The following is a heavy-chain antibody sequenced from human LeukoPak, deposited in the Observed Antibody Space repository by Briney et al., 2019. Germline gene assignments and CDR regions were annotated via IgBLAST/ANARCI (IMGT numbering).Heavy chain of an antibody. J-gene: IGHJ4*02. CDR1: GGSISSGGYS. Sequence: SETLSLTCAVSGGSISSGGYSWSWIRQPPGKGLEWIGYIYYSGSTYYNPSLKSRVTISVDTSKNQFSPKLSSVTAADTAVYYCARESVAAAGAYYFDYWGQGTLVTVSS. V-gene: IGHV4-30-4*07. D-gene: IGHD6-13*01. CDR3: ARESVAAAGAYYFDY. CDR2: IYYSGST.